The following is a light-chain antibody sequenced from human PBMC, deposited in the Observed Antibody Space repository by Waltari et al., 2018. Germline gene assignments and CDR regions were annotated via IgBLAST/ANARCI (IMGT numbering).Light chain of an antibody. Sequence: DIQMTQSPSSVFASVGDRVTITCRASPDINNFLAWYQQKPGKAPYLLIYGASVLQSGVPARFSGSGSRTNFTLTINSLQPEDFATYFCQQANSFVPLTFGGGTRVQIK. CDR1: PDINNF. CDR2: GAS. V-gene: IGKV1-12*01. CDR3: QQANSFVPLT. J-gene: IGKJ4*01.